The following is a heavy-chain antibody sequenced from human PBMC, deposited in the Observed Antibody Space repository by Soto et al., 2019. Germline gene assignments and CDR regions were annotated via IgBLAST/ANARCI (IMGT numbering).Heavy chain of an antibody. CDR3: ARDRMPTVTPKAFDI. D-gene: IGHD4-17*01. V-gene: IGHV1-18*01. CDR2: ISAYNGNT. Sequence: GASVKVSCKASGYTFTSYGISWVRQAPGQGLEWMGWISAYNGNTNYAQKLQGRVTMTTDTSTSTAYMGLRSLRSDDTAVYYCARDRMPTVTPKAFDIWGQGTMVTVSS. CDR1: GYTFTSYG. J-gene: IGHJ3*02.